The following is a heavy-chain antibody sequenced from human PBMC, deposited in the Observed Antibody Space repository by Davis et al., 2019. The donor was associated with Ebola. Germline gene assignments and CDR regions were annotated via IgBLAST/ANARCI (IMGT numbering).Heavy chain of an antibody. CDR3: ARLSYYYDNSAYSRPYNWFDP. D-gene: IGHD3-22*01. V-gene: IGHV4-59*08. J-gene: IGHJ5*02. Sequence: SETLSLTCTVSGASITTYYWGWIRQSPEKGLEWIGYLHYSGSTNYNPSLKSRVTTSVDTSKNQFSLKLTSVTAADTAVYYCARLSYYYDNSAYSRPYNWFDPWGQGTLVTASS. CDR1: GASITTYY. CDR2: LHYSGST.